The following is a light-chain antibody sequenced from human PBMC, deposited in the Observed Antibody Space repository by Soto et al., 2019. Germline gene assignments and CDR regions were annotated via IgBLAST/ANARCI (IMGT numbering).Light chain of an antibody. CDR1: QSLVYSDGNTY. CDR2: HVS. J-gene: IGKJ2*01. Sequence: DVVMTQSPLSLPVTLGQPASISCRSSQSLVYSDGNTYLAWFHQRPGQSPRRLIHHVSERDSGVPDRFSGSGSGTDFTLIISRVEAEDLGVYYCMQGTDWPPYTFGQGTKLEIK. V-gene: IGKV2-30*01. CDR3: MQGTDWPPYT.